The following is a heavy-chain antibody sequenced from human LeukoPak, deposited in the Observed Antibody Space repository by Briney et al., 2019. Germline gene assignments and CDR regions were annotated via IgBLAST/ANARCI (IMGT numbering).Heavy chain of an antibody. CDR2: INHSGST. D-gene: IGHD2-2*01. Sequence: PSETLSLTCAVYGGSFSGYYWSWIRQPPGKGLEWIGEINHSGSTNYNPSLKSRVTISVDTSKNQFSLKLSSVTAADTAVYYCARGRGYCSSTSCPQGYYYGMDVWGKGTMVTVSS. V-gene: IGHV4-34*01. CDR1: GGSFSGYY. J-gene: IGHJ6*04. CDR3: ARGRGYCSSTSCPQGYYYGMDV.